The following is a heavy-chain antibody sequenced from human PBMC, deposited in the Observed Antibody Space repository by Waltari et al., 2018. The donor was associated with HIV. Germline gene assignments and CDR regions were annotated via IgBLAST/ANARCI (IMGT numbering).Heavy chain of an antibody. CDR3: ARGNSSGRWAFDI. CDR1: GLPFSRFS. CDR2: ISSSSSTI. V-gene: IGHV3-48*04. J-gene: IGHJ3*02. D-gene: IGHD6-19*01. Sequence: EVQLVESGGGLVQPGGSLRLSGAASGLPFSRFSMKWVRQPPGKGVEWVSYISSSSSTIYYADSVKGRFTISRDNAKNSLYLQMNSLRAEDTAVYYCARGNSSGRWAFDIWGRGTMVTVSS.